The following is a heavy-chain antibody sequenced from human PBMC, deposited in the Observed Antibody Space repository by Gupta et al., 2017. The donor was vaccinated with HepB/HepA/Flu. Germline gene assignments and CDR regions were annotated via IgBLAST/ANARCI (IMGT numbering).Heavy chain of an antibody. CDR2: IWYDGSNK. V-gene: IGHV3-33*01. D-gene: IGHD6-13*01. CDR3: ARVPGSNWYYFDY. Sequence: QVQLVESGGGVVQPGRSLRLSWAASGFTFTNYGMHWVRQAPGKGLEWVAVIWYDGSNKYYADSVKGRFTISRDNSKNTLYLQMNSLRAEDTAVYYCARVPGSNWYYFDYWGQGTLVTVSS. CDR1: GFTFTNYG. J-gene: IGHJ4*02.